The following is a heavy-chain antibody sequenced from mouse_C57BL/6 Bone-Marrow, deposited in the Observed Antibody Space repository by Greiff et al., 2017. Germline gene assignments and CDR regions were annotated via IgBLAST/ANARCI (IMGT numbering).Heavy chain of an antibody. CDR2: IRNKANGYTT. CDR3: ASLAYYAMDY. Sequence: EVKLMESGGGLVQPGGSLSLSCAASGFTFTDYYMSWVRQPPGKALEWLGFIRNKANGYTTEYSASVQCRFTISRDNSQIILYLQMNALRAEDSATYYCASLAYYAMDYWGQGTSVTVSS. V-gene: IGHV7-3*01. CDR1: GFTFTDYY. J-gene: IGHJ4*01.